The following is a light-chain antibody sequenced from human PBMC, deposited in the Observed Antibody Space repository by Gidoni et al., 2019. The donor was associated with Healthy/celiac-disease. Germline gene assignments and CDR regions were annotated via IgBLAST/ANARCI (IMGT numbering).Light chain of an antibody. Sequence: ASQSVSSSYLAWYQQKPGQAPRLLIYGASSRATGIPDRFSGSGSGTDFTLTISRLEPEDFAVYYCQQYGSAATFXXXTKVEIK. V-gene: IGKV3-20*01. CDR1: QSVSSSY. CDR3: QQYGSAAT. CDR2: GAS. J-gene: IGKJ1*01.